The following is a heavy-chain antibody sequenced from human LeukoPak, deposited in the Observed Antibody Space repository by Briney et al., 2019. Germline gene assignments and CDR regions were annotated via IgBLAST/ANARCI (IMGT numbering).Heavy chain of an antibody. J-gene: IGHJ4*02. CDR1: GFTFSNYA. CDR2: ISGGGHST. CDR3: AKEDYYDSSGSDFDY. V-gene: IGHV3-23*01. D-gene: IGHD3-22*01. Sequence: GGSLRLSCAASGFTFSNYAMTWVRQAPGKGLEWVSAISGGGHSTYYADSVEGRFTIYRDNSKNTLYLQMNSLRAEDTAVYYCAKEDYYDSSGSDFDYWGQGTLVTVSS.